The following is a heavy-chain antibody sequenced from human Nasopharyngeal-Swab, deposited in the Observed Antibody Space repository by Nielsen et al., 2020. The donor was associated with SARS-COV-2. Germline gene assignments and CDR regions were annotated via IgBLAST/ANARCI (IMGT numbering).Heavy chain of an antibody. CDR3: ARDNYDYVWGRRYYFDY. J-gene: IGHJ4*02. CDR2: TYYRSKWYS. Sequence: SQTLSLTCAISGDSVSSNSAAWNWLRQSPSRGLEWLGRTYYRSKWYSDYAVFVKSRITINPDTSKNQFSLQLNSVTPEDTAVYYCARDNYDYVWGRRYYFDYWGQGTLVTVSS. D-gene: IGHD3-16*01. V-gene: IGHV6-1*01. CDR1: GDSVSSNSAA.